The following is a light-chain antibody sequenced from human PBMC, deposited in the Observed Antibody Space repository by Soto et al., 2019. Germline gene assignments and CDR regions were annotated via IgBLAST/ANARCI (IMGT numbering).Light chain of an antibody. CDR2: GAS. CDR3: QLYGTSPLT. J-gene: IGKJ4*01. V-gene: IGKV3-20*01. Sequence: EIVLTQSPGTLSLSPCERATLSFRASQTVISARLAWFQQKPGQAPRLLIYGASSRAPGIPDRFSGSGSGTDFTLTISRLEPEDFAVYYCQLYGTSPLTFGGGTKVDIK. CDR1: QTVISAR.